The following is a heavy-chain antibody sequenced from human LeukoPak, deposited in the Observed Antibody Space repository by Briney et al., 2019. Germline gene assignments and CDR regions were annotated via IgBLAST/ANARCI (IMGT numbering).Heavy chain of an antibody. CDR1: GGSISSGDYY. CDR2: IYYSGST. V-gene: IGHV4-30-4*01. CDR3: ARDFLWFGESDEHYGMDV. Sequence: SQTLSLTCTVSGGSISSGDYYWSWIRQPPGKGLEWIGYIYYSGSTYYNPSLKSRVTISVDTSKNQFSLKLSSVTAADTAVYYCARDFLWFGESDEHYGMDVWGKGTTVTVSS. J-gene: IGHJ6*04. D-gene: IGHD3-10*01.